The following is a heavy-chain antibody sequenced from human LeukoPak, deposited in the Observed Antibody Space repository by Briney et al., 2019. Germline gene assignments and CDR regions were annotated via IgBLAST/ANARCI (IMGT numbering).Heavy chain of an antibody. Sequence: GGSLRLSCAASGFTFSSYSMNWVRQAPGKGLEWVSSISSTSSYIYYADSVKGRITISRDNAKNSLYLQMNSLRAEDTAVYYCAREGPMTTVITGAFDIWGQGTLVTVSS. D-gene: IGHD4-23*01. CDR2: ISSTSSYI. CDR3: AREGPMTTVITGAFDI. V-gene: IGHV3-21*01. J-gene: IGHJ3*02. CDR1: GFTFSSYS.